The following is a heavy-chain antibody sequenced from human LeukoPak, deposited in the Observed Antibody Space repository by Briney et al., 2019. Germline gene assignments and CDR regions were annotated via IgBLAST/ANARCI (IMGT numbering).Heavy chain of an antibody. Sequence: GGSLRLSCAGYGFTFSNHGMNWVRQAAGKGLEWVSGISPSGDITYYVDSVKGRFTISRDNSKNTFYLQMNSLRAEDTAVYYCAKDSGWLRFHYWGQGTPVTVSS. D-gene: IGHD5-12*01. V-gene: IGHV3-23*01. J-gene: IGHJ4*02. CDR2: ISPSGDIT. CDR1: GFTFSNHG. CDR3: AKDSGWLRFHY.